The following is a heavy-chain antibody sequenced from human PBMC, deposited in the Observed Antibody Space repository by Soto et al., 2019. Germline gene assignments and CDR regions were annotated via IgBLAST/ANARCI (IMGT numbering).Heavy chain of an antibody. D-gene: IGHD3-22*01. Sequence: SVKVSCKASGGTFSSYAISWVRQAPGQGLEWMGGIIPIFGTANYAQKFQGRVTITADESTSTAYMELSSLRSEDTAVYYCARDRISYYYDSSCYYPDYWGQGTLVTVSS. CDR2: IIPIFGTA. J-gene: IGHJ4*02. V-gene: IGHV1-69*13. CDR1: GGTFSSYA. CDR3: ARDRISYYYDSSCYYPDY.